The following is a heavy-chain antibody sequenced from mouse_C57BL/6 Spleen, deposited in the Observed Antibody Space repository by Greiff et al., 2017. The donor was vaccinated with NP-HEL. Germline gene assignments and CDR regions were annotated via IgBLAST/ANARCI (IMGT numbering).Heavy chain of an antibody. V-gene: IGHV1-76*01. CDR1: GYTFTDYY. CDR3: AREVTTHGYAMDY. CDR2: IYPGSGNT. Sequence: QVQLQQSGAELVRPGASVKLSCKASGYTFTDYYKNWVKQRPGQGLEWIARIYPGSGNTYYNEKFKGKATLTAEKSSSTAYMQLSSLTSEDSAVYFCAREVTTHGYAMDYWGQGTSVTVSS. D-gene: IGHD2-2*01. J-gene: IGHJ4*01.